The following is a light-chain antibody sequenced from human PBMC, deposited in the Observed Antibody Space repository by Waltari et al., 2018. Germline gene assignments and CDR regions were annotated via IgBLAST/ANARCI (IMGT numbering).Light chain of an antibody. Sequence: PGERATLSCRASESIGRALAWYQQKPGQAPRLLIYGASTRATGIPDRFSGSGSGTDFSLTISRLEPEDFEVYYCQHYVRLPVTFGQGTRVEI. V-gene: IGKV3-20*01. J-gene: IGKJ1*01. CDR2: GAS. CDR1: ESIGRAL. CDR3: QHYVRLPVT.